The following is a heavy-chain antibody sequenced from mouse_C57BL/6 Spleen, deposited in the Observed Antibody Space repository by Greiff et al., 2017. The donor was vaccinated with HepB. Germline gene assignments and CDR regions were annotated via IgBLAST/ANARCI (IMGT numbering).Heavy chain of an antibody. V-gene: IGHV1-69*01. CDR1: GYTFTSYW. Sequence: QVQLQQPGAELVMPGASVKLSCKASGYTFTSYWMHWVKQRPGQGLEWIGEIDPSDSYTNYNQKFKGKSTLTVDKSSSTAYMQLSSLTSEDSAVYYCARDGKYDYEGYYFDYWGQGTTLTVSS. J-gene: IGHJ2*01. CDR2: IDPSDSYT. D-gene: IGHD2-4*01. CDR3: ARDGKYDYEGYYFDY.